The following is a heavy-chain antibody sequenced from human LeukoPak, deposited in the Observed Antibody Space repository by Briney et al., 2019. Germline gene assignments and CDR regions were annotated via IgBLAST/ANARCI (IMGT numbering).Heavy chain of an antibody. V-gene: IGHV1-8*01. D-gene: IGHD1-14*01. Sequence: ASVKVSCTASGYTFTSYDISWVRQATGQGLEWMGWMNPNSGNTGYAQKFQGRVTMTRNTSISTAYMELSSLRSEDMAVYYCARGSVNRAFDIWGQGTMVTVSS. CDR1: GYTFTSYD. CDR3: ARGSVNRAFDI. CDR2: MNPNSGNT. J-gene: IGHJ3*02.